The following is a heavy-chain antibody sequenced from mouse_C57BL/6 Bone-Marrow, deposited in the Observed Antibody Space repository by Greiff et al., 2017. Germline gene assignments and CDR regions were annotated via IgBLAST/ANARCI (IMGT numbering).Heavy chain of an antibody. J-gene: IGHJ3*01. CDR3: ARQNRYSNRQAWFAY. CDR1: GFTFSSYT. CDR2: ISGGGGNT. Sequence: EVNVVESGGGLVKPGGSLKLSCAASGFTFSSYTMSWVRQTPEKRLEWVATISGGGGNTYYPDSVKGRFPLSRDNAKNTLYLQMSSLRSEDTALYYCARQNRYSNRQAWFAYWGQGTLVTVSA. V-gene: IGHV5-9*01. D-gene: IGHD2-5*01.